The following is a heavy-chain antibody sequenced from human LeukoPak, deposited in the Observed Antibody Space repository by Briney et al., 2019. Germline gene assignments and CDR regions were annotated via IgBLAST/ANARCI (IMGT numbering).Heavy chain of an antibody. CDR2: IIPIFGTA. CDR1: GGTFSGYA. D-gene: IGHD3-9*01. J-gene: IGHJ3*02. CDR3: ASDNFDWLLSGAFDI. Sequence: ASVKVSCKASGGTFSGYAISWVRQAPGQGLEWMGGIIPIFGTANYAQKFQGRVTITTDESTSTAYMELSSLRSEDTAVYYCASDNFDWLLSGAFDIWGQGTMVTVSS. V-gene: IGHV1-69*05.